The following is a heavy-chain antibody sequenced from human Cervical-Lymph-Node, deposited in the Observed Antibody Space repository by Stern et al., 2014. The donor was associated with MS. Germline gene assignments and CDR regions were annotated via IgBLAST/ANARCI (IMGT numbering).Heavy chain of an antibody. Sequence: VQLEESGAEVKKPGASVKVSCKASGYTFTSYYMHWVRQAPGQGLEWMGIINPSGGSTSYAQKFQGRVTMTRDTSTSTVYMELSSLRSEDTAVYYCGSSYCSSTSCYYYYGMDVWGQGTTVTVSS. CDR2: INPSGGST. J-gene: IGHJ6*02. CDR3: GSSYCSSTSCYYYYGMDV. D-gene: IGHD2-2*01. CDR1: GYTFTSYY. V-gene: IGHV1-46*01.